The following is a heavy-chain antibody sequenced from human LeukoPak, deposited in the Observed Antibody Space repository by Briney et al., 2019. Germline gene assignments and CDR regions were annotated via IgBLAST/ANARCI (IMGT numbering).Heavy chain of an antibody. D-gene: IGHD3-22*01. CDR3: ARGGKYCYDSSGSFYYYYMDV. CDR1: GYTFTSYV. Sequence: ASVKVSYKASGYTFTSYVISWVRQAPGQGLEWMGWISAYNGNINYAQKFQGRFTMTTDTSTTTAYMELRSLRSDDTAVYYCARGGKYCYDSSGSFYYYYMDVWGKGTTVTVSS. V-gene: IGHV1-18*01. J-gene: IGHJ6*03. CDR2: ISAYNGNI.